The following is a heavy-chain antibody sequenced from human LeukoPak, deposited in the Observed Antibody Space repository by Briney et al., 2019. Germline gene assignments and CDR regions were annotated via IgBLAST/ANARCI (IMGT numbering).Heavy chain of an antibody. CDR1: GYTFTSYG. CDR3: AREWSYYYDSSAPDY. CDR2: ISAYNGNT. Sequence: ASVKVSCKASGYTFTSYGISWVRQAPGQGLEWMGWISAYNGNTNYAQKLQGRVTMTTDTSTSTAYMELRSLRSDDTVVYYCAREWSYYYDSSAPDYWGQGTLVTVSS. V-gene: IGHV1-18*01. J-gene: IGHJ4*02. D-gene: IGHD3-22*01.